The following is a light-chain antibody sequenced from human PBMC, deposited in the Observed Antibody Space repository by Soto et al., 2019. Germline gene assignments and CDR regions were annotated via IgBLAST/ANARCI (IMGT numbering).Light chain of an antibody. V-gene: IGKV3D-20*02. CDR3: HQRKHWPPIT. J-gene: IGKJ5*01. CDR1: QSVSSSF. Sequence: EIMLTQSPGTLSLSPGERATLSCRASQSVSSSFLAWYQQKPGQAPRLLMYGASNRATGIPDRFSGSGSGTDFTLTISSLEPEDFAVYYCHQRKHWPPITFGQGTRLEIK. CDR2: GAS.